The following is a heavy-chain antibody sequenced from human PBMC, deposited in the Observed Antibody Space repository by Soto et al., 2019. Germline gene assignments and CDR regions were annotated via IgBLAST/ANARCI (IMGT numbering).Heavy chain of an antibody. J-gene: IGHJ6*03. CDR1: GGSISSYY. CDR3: ARGVSGGDYYYYYMDV. V-gene: IGHV4-59*01. Sequence: SETLSLTCTVSGGSISSYYWSWIRQPPGKGLEWIGYIYYSGSTNYNPSLKSRVTISVDTSKNQFSLKLSSVTAADTAVYYCARGVSGGDYYYYYMDVWGKGTTVTVSS. CDR2: IYYSGST. D-gene: IGHD4-17*01.